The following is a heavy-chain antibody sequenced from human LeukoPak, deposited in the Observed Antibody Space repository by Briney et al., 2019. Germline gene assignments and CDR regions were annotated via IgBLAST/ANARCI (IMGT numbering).Heavy chain of an antibody. Sequence: GGSLRLSCAASGFIFTNYGMNWVRQAPGKGLEWVSSISSSSSYIYYADSVKGRFTISRDNAKNSLYLQMNSLRAEDTAVYYCARDVSSGYCSSTSCSAFVYWGQGTLVTVSS. D-gene: IGHD2-2*01. CDR1: GFIFTNYG. J-gene: IGHJ4*02. V-gene: IGHV3-21*01. CDR3: ARDVSSGYCSSTSCSAFVY. CDR2: ISSSSSYI.